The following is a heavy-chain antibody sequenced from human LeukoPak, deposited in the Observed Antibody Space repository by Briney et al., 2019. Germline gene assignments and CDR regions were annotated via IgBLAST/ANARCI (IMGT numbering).Heavy chain of an antibody. CDR3: ARESYDPAGPFDY. J-gene: IGHJ4*02. D-gene: IGHD3-22*01. CDR1: GFTFSSYG. CDR2: IWYDGSNK. V-gene: IGHV3-33*01. Sequence: PGGSLRLSCAASGFTFSSYGMPWVRQAPGKGLEWVVVIWYDGSNKYYADSVKGRFTISRDNSKNTLYLQMNSLRAEDTAVYYCARESYDPAGPFDYWGQGTLVTVSS.